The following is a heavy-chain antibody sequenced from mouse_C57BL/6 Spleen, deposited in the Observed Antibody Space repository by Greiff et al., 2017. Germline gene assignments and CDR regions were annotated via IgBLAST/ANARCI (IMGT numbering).Heavy chain of an antibody. V-gene: IGHV1-12*01. Sequence: LQESGAELVRPGASVQMSCKASGYTFTSYKMHWVKQTPRQGLEWIGAIYPGNGDTSYNQKLKGKATLTVDKASSTAYMQLSSLTSEDSAFSFCARLGLVEDWGQGTTLTVSS. CDR3: ARLGLVED. D-gene: IGHD3-3*01. CDR2: IYPGNGDT. J-gene: IGHJ2*01. CDR1: GYTFTSYK.